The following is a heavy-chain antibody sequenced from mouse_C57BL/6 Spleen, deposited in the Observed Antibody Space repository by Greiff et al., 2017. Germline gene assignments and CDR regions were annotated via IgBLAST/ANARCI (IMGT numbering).Heavy chain of an antibody. V-gene: IGHV1-80*01. CDR2: IYPGDGDT. Sequence: VQLQQSGAELVKPGASVKISCKASGYAFSSYWMNWVKQRPGKGLEWIGQIYPGDGDTNYNGKFKGKATLTADKSSSTAYMQLSSLTSEDSAVYFCARRDYYGSSSPDDWGQGTTLTVSS. CDR1: GYAFSSYW. CDR3: ARRDYYGSSSPDD. D-gene: IGHD1-1*01. J-gene: IGHJ2*01.